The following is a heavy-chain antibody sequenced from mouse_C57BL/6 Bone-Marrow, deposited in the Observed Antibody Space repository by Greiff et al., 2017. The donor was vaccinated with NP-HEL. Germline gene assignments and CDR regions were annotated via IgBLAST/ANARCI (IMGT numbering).Heavy chain of an antibody. CDR3: TTERIDGYYMDY. CDR2: IDPENGDT. D-gene: IGHD2-3*01. V-gene: IGHV14-4*01. J-gene: IGHJ2*01. CDR1: GFNIKDDY. Sequence: VQLQQSGAELVRPGASVKLSCTASGFNIKDDYMHWVKQRPEQGLEWIGWIDPENGDTEYASKFQGKATITADTSSNTAYLQLSSLTSEDTAVYCSTTERIDGYYMDYWGQGTTLTVSS.